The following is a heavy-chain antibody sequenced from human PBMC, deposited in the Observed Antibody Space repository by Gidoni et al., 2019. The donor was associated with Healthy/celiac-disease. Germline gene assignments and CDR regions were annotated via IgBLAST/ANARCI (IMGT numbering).Heavy chain of an antibody. CDR1: GGSISSSSYY. CDR3: VVLLWFGELWG. V-gene: IGHV4-39*01. J-gene: IGHJ4*02. Sequence: QPQLQESGPGLVKPSETLSLTCTVAGGSISSSSYYWGWIRQPPGKGLEWIGSIYYSGSTYYNPSLKSRVTISVDTSKNQFSLKLSSVTAADTAVYYCVVLLWFGELWGWGQGTLVTVSS. D-gene: IGHD3-10*01. CDR2: IYYSGST.